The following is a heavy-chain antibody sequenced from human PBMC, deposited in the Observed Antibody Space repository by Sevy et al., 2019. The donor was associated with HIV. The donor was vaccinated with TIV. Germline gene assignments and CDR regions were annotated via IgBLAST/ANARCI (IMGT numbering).Heavy chain of an antibody. Sequence: ASVKVSCKASGYTFTSYGISWVRQAPGQGLEWMGRISAYNGNTNYAQKLQGRVTMTTDTSTSTAYMELRSLRSDDTAVYYCARDYGSGSYYIGDYYYYGMDVWGQGTTVTVSS. D-gene: IGHD3-10*01. CDR2: ISAYNGNT. V-gene: IGHV1-18*01. J-gene: IGHJ6*02. CDR1: GYTFTSYG. CDR3: ARDYGSGSYYIGDYYYYGMDV.